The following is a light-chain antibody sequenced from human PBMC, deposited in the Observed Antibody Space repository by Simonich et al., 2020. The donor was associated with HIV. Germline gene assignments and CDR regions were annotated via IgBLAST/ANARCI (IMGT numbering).Light chain of an antibody. CDR2: DVT. CDR3: SSYTSSTTVI. J-gene: IGLJ2*01. CDR1: NSDVGGYNY. Sequence: QSALTQPASVSGSPGQPITISCAGTNSDVGGYNYVSWYQQHPGKAPKLMIYDVTKRPSGVSNRFAGSKSGNTASLTISGLQADDEADYYCSSYTSSTTVIFGGGTKLTVL. V-gene: IGLV2-14*01.